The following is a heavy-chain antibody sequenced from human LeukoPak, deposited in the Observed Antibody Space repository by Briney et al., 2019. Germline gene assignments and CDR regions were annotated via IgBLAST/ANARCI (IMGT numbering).Heavy chain of an antibody. D-gene: IGHD3-22*01. V-gene: IGHV1-69*05. CDR1: GGCFNSYD. CDR3: ARDAPSYYYDSSGRYTYFDY. CDR2: LIPSFGTA. Sequence: SVNVDCNPSGGCFNSYDISWVRHPPGQGLGGMVGLIPSFGTANYAQKLKGRVTITTDESTSTAYMELSSLRSEDTAVYYCARDAPSYYYDSSGRYTYFDYWGQGTLVTVSS. J-gene: IGHJ4*02.